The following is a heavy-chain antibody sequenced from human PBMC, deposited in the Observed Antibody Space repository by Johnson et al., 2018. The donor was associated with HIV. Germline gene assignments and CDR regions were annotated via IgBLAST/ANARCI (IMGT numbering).Heavy chain of an antibody. CDR3: AKMLDLGDDGSDI. V-gene: IGHV3-30*18. CDR1: GFTFSDYY. D-gene: IGHD3/OR15-3a*01. J-gene: IGHJ3*02. CDR2: ISYDGSNK. Sequence: QVQLVESGGGLVKPGGSLRLSCAASGFTFSDYYMSWIRQAPGKGLEWVAVISYDGSNKYYADSVKGRFTISRDNSKNTVYLEMNSLRAEDTAVYYCAKMLDLGDDGSDIWGQGTMVTVSS.